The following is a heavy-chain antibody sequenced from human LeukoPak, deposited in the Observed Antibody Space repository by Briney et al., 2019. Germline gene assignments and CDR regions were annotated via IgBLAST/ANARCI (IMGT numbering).Heavy chain of an antibody. CDR3: ARDRLTQKGAFDI. J-gene: IGHJ3*02. Sequence: GGSLRLSCAASGFTFSSYAMHWVRQAPGKGLEWVAVISYDGSNKYYADSVKGRFTISRDNSKNTLYLQMNSLRAEDTAVYYCARDRLTQKGAFDIWGQGTMVTVSS. V-gene: IGHV3-30*04. CDR2: ISYDGSNK. CDR1: GFTFSSYA. D-gene: IGHD2-21*02.